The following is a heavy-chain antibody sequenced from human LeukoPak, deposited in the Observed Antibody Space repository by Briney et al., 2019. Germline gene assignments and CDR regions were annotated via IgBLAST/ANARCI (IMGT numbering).Heavy chain of an antibody. Sequence: GGSLRLSCAASGFTFSSYAMSWVRQAPGKGLEWVSAISGSGGSTYYADSVKGRFTISRDNSKNTLYLQMNSLRAEDTAVYCCAKTNTYYDFWSGYSNFDYWGQGTLVTVSS. CDR3: AKTNTYYDFWSGYSNFDY. CDR1: GFTFSSYA. CDR2: ISGSGGST. V-gene: IGHV3-23*01. D-gene: IGHD3-3*01. J-gene: IGHJ4*02.